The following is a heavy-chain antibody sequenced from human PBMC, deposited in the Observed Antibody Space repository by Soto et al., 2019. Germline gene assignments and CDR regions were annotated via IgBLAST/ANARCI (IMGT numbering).Heavy chain of an antibody. CDR2: ISAYNGNT. CDR3: ARIPAAGSWFDP. V-gene: IGHV1-18*01. J-gene: IGHJ5*02. D-gene: IGHD6-13*01. Sequence: ASVKVSCKASGYTFTSYGISWVRQAPGQGLEWMGWISAYNGNTNYAQKLHGRVTMTTDTSTSTAYMELRSLRSDDTAVYYCARIPAAGSWFDPWGQGTLFTAPQ. CDR1: GYTFTSYG.